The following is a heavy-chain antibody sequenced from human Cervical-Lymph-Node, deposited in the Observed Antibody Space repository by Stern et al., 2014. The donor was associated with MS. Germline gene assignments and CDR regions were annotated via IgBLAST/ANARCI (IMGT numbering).Heavy chain of an antibody. V-gene: IGHV1-69*06. CDR1: GGTFSSYA. Sequence: VQLVESGAEVKKPGSSVKVSCKASGGTFSSYAISWVRQAPGQGLEWMGGIIPIFGTPNYAQKFQGRVTITADKSTSTAYMELSSLRSEDTAVYYCARAKQGYCSSTSCYPYYYDMDVWGQGTTVTVSS. J-gene: IGHJ6*02. CDR3: ARAKQGYCSSTSCYPYYYDMDV. CDR2: IIPIFGTP. D-gene: IGHD2-2*01.